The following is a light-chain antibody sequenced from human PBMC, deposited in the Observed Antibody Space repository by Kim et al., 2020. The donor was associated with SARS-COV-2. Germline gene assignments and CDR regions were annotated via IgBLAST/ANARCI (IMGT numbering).Light chain of an antibody. CDR1: QSFDNY. J-gene: IGKJ4*01. CDR2: DAS. V-gene: IGKV3-11*01. Sequence: EIVLTQSPATLSLSPGERATLSCRASQSFDNYLAWYQQKPGQTPRLLIYDASNRATGIPARFSGSGSGTAFTLTISSLEPEDFAVYYCQKRANWLTFGGGTKVDIK. CDR3: QKRANWLT.